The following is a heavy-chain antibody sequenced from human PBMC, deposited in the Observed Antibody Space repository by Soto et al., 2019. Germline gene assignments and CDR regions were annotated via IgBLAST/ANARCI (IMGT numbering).Heavy chain of an antibody. D-gene: IGHD3-22*01. V-gene: IGHV4-31*03. CDR3: ARGGLYDSSAYYYGY. Sequence: ASETLSLTCSVSGGSISSGGYYWSWIRQHAGKGLEWIGYIYYSGSTYYNPSLKSRVTISVDTSKNTLYLQMNSLKSEDTGVYYCARGGLYDSSAYYYGYWGQGTLVTVSS. CDR2: IYYSGST. J-gene: IGHJ4*02. CDR1: GGSISSGGYY.